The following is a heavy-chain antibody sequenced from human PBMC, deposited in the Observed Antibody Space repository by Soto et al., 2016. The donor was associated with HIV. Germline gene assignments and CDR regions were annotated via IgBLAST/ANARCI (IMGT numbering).Heavy chain of an antibody. J-gene: IGHJ3*02. Sequence: QVQLQESGPRLVKPSETLSLTCTVSGGSISSHHWNWIRQPPGKGLEWIGCIYFSGNTYYNPSLKSRVTISIDTSKNQFSLNLSSVTDADTAIYYCARTNAFDIWGPRDKWSPSLQ. CDR1: GGSISSHH. CDR2: IYFSGNT. CDR3: ARTNAFDI. V-gene: IGHV4-59*11.